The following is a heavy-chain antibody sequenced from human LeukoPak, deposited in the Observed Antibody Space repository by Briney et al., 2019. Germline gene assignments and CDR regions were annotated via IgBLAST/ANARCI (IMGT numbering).Heavy chain of an antibody. D-gene: IGHD6-6*01. CDR2: IWYDGSNK. CDR1: GFTFSSYG. CDR3: APSSSSDGYYYYGMDV. J-gene: IGHJ6*02. Sequence: PGRSLRLSCAASGFTFSSYGMHWVRQAPGKGLEWVAVIWYDGSNKYYADSVKGRFTISRDNSKNTLYLQMNSLRSEDTAVYYCAPSSSSDGYYYYGMDVWGQGTTVTVSS. V-gene: IGHV3-33*01.